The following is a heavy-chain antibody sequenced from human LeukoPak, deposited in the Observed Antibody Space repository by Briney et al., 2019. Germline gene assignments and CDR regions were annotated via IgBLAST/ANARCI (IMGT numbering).Heavy chain of an antibody. D-gene: IGHD3-10*01. J-gene: IGHJ4*02. CDR3: ARGIEVGGSFDY. CDR1: GYSFSNYY. CDR2: INCSGGTT. Sequence: ASLKVPCKASGYSFSNYYMHWVRQAPGQGLEWLGIINCSGGTTNYAQKFQGRVTLTRDTSTSTVYMELSSLRSDDTAVYYCARGIEVGGSFDYWGQGTLAIVSS. V-gene: IGHV1-46*01.